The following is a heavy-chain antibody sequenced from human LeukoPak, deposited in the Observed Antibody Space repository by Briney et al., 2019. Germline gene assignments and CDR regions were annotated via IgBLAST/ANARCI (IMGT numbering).Heavy chain of an antibody. CDR1: GGSISSGGYY. CDR2: IYYSGST. D-gene: IGHD5-24*01. V-gene: IGHV4-31*03. J-gene: IGHJ4*02. Sequence: SETLSLTCTVSGGSISSGGYYWSWIRQHPGKGLEWIGYIYYSGSTYYNPSLKSRVTISVDTSKNQFSLKLSSVTAADTAVYYCARELGDGYSFAIGYWGQGTLVTVSS. CDR3: ARELGDGYSFAIGY.